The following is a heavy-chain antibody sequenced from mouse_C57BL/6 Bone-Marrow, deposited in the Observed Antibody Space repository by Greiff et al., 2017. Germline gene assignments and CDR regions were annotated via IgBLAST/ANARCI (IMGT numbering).Heavy chain of an antibody. J-gene: IGHJ3*01. CDR2: IYPRSGNT. CDR3: ARAGLRRRPGFAY. D-gene: IGHD2-2*01. CDR1: GYTFTSYG. Sequence: QVQLQQSGAELARPGASVKLSCKASGYTFTSYGISWVKQRTGQGLEWIGEIYPRSGNTYYNAKFKGKATLTADKSSSTAYMELRSLTSEDSAVYFCARAGLRRRPGFAYWGQGTLVTVSA. V-gene: IGHV1-81*01.